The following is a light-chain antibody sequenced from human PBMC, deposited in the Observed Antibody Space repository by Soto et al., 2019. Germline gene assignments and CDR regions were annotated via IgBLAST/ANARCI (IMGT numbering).Light chain of an antibody. J-gene: IGLJ1*01. CDR1: STDVGSHKL. CDR2: YAY. Sequence: QSALTQPASVSGSPGQSITISCTGTSTDVGSHKLVSWYQQYPGNAPKLIIFYAYKRTSRVSNRFSGSKSGSTASLTISGLQAEDEADYYCCSNAVGSTYVFGTGTKLTVL. V-gene: IGLV2-23*01. CDR3: CSNAVGSTYV.